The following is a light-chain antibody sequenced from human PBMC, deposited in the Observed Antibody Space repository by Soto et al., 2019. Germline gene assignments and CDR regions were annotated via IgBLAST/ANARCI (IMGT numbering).Light chain of an antibody. J-gene: IGLJ1*01. CDR1: SNDVGSYNL. CDR3: CSYAGSNYYV. CDR2: EGS. V-gene: IGLV2-23*01. Sequence: HSVLPQPASVSGAPGQSITISCTGTSNDVGSYNLVSWYQHHPGKAPKLMIFEGSKRPSGVSNRFSGSKSGNTASLTISGLQAEDEADFYCCSYAGSNYYVFGTGTKVTVL.